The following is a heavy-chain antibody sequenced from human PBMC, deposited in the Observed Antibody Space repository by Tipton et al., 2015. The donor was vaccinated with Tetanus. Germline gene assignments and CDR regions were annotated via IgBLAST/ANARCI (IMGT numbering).Heavy chain of an antibody. V-gene: IGHV1-69*01. CDR1: GGNFTTIA. J-gene: IGHJ6*02. CDR3: ARGSGVGIAVAGPTYYYGRDV. CDR2: IVPIFDTP. Sequence: QVVQSGAEVKKPGSSVKVSCKASGGNFTTIAITWVRQAPGQGLEWVGGIVPIFDTPYYSQRFQGRVAITADESTGTAYMELSSLTSDDTAVYYCARGSGVGIAVAGPTYYYGRDVWGQGTTVTVSS. D-gene: IGHD6-19*01.